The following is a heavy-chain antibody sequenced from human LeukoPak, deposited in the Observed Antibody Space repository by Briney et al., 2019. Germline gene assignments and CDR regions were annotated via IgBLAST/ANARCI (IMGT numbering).Heavy chain of an antibody. CDR3: ARRGSYGRFDY. D-gene: IGHD1-26*01. Sequence: GGSLRLSCAASGFTVSSNYMSWVRQAPGKGLEWVSVIYSGGSTYYADSVKGRFTISRDNSKNTLYPQMNSLRAEDTAVYYCARRGSYGRFDYWGQGTLVTVSS. CDR1: GFTVSSNY. CDR2: IYSGGST. V-gene: IGHV3-66*01. J-gene: IGHJ4*02.